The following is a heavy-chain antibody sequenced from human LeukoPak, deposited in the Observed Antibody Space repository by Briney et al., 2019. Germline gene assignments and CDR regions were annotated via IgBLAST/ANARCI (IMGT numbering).Heavy chain of an antibody. CDR3: ARVVPDYYDSSPGGYFDY. Sequence: SETLSLTCTVSGGSISSSDYYWGWIRQPPGKGLEWIGTIHYSGSTYYNPSLKSRVTIFVDTSKNQFSLKLNSVTAADTAVYYCARVVPDYYDSSPGGYFDYWGQGTLVTVSS. D-gene: IGHD3-22*01. J-gene: IGHJ4*02. V-gene: IGHV4-39*01. CDR1: GGSISSSDYY. CDR2: IHYSGST.